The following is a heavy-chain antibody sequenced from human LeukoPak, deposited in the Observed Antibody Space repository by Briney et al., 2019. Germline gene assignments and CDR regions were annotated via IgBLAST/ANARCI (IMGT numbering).Heavy chain of an antibody. CDR3: ARDRPFDY. J-gene: IGHJ4*02. Sequence: SETLSLTCAVSGYSISSNYYWGWIRQPPGKGLKWIGCFYHSGNTYYNPSLKSRVTISVDTSKNQFSLKLSSVTAADTAVYYCARDRPFDYWGQGTLVTVSS. CDR1: GYSISSNYY. V-gene: IGHV4-38-2*02. CDR2: FYHSGNT.